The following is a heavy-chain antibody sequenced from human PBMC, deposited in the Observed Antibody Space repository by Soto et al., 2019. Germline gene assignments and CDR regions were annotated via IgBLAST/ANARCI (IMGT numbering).Heavy chain of an antibody. CDR1: GFTVSSNY. CDR3: ARHGVPYYYGMDV. D-gene: IGHD4-17*01. Sequence: GGSLRLSCAASGFTVSSNYMSWVRQAPGKGLEWVSVIYSGGSTYYADSVKGRFTISRDNSKNTLYLQMNSLRAEDTAVYYCARHGVPYYYGMDVWRQRTTVTVSS. V-gene: IGHV3-53*01. J-gene: IGHJ6*02. CDR2: IYSGGST.